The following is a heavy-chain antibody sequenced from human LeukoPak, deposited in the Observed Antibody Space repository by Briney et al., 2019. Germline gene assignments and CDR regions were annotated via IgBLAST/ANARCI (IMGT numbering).Heavy chain of an antibody. CDR1: GFTFSSYA. D-gene: IGHD4-17*01. CDR3: VKVGLHGYGDYGVDY. Sequence: GGSLRLSCSASGFTFSSYAMHWVRQAPGKGLEYVSAISSNGGSTYYADSVKGRFTISRDNSKNTLYLQMSSLRAEDTAVYYCVKVGLHGYGDYGVDYWGQGTLVTVSS. CDR2: ISSNGGST. V-gene: IGHV3-64D*06. J-gene: IGHJ4*02.